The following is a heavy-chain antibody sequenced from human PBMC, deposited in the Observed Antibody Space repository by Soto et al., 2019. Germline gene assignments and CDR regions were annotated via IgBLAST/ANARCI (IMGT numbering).Heavy chain of an antibody. CDR2: ISGSGDSK. Sequence: PGGSLRLSCAASGFTFSSYGMHWVRQAPGKGLEWVAGISGSGDSKYYADSVKGRFTISRDSSRNTLHLQMNSLRAEDTAVYYCAKDRGGIAEVPGAVLGNAFDIWGQGTMVTVSS. D-gene: IGHD2-2*01. CDR3: AKDRGGIAEVPGAVLGNAFDI. V-gene: IGHV3-33*06. J-gene: IGHJ3*02. CDR1: GFTFSSYG.